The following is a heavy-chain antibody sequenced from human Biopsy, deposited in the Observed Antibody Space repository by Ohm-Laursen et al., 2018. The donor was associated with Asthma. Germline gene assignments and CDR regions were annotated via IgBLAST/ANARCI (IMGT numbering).Heavy chain of an antibody. CDR3: VRDGTDDAFDI. J-gene: IGHJ3*02. CDR1: GFSFSNFA. D-gene: IGHD1-1*01. V-gene: IGHV3-30*01. Sequence: RSLRLSCAASGFSFSNFAIRWVRQAPGKGLEWVGVISKDASTQDYADSVKGRFTIARDNSKNTLDLQMNSLREEDTAVYYCVRDGTDDAFDIWGQGTVVSVSS. CDR2: ISKDASTQ.